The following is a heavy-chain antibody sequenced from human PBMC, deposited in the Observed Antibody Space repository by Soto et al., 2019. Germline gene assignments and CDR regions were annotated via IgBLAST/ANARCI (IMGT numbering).Heavy chain of an antibody. CDR1: GYSFVAYY. D-gene: IGHD3-3*01. Sequence: QVHLEQSGAEVKKAGASVKISCKASGYSFVAYYINWVRQVSGQGLEWMGWINPNTGVTDLAQTFQGRVTLTRDPSIKTAYLELTSLRSDDTAVYYCAKIYTWNEWQGGSDYWGQGTLLTVSS. CDR3: AKIYTWNEWQGGSDY. J-gene: IGHJ4*02. V-gene: IGHV1-2*02. CDR2: INPNTGVT.